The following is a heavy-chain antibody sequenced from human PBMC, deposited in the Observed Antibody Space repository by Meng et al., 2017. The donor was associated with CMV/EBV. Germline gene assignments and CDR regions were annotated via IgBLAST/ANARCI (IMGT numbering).Heavy chain of an antibody. V-gene: IGHV3-30-3*01. CDR2: ISYDGSNK. J-gene: IGHJ5*02. CDR1: GFTFSSYA. CDR3: APGWFDP. Sequence: QVRRVEVGGGVVQPGRSLRLSCAASGFTFSSYAMHWVRQAPGKGLEWVAVISYDGSNKYYADSVKGRFTISRDNSKNTLYLQMNSLRAEDTAVYYCAPGWFDPWGQGTLVTVSS.